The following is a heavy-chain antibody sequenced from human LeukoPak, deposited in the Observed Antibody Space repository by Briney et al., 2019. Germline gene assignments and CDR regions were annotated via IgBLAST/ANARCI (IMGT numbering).Heavy chain of an antibody. V-gene: IGHV1-18*01. J-gene: IGHJ4*02. CDR3: ARGVTYCSSTSCYTLDY. Sequence: ASVKVSCKASGYTFTSYGISWVRQAPGQGLEWMGWISAYNGNTNYAQRLQGRVTMTTDTSTSTAYMELRSLRSDDTAVYYCARGVTYCSSTSCYTLDYWGQGTLVTVSS. D-gene: IGHD2-2*02. CDR1: GYTFTSYG. CDR2: ISAYNGNT.